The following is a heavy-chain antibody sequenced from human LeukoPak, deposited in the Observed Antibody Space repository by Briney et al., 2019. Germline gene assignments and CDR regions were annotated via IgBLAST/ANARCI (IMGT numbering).Heavy chain of an antibody. CDR2: IYSGGTT. J-gene: IGHJ3*02. Sequence: GGALRLSCAASGFTVSSNYMSWVREAPGKGLEWVSVIYSGGTTYYADSVKGRFTISRDNSNNTLYLQMNSLRAEDTAVYYCARGPVTKFEIWGQGTILTVSS. D-gene: IGHD4-17*01. CDR1: GFTVSSNY. CDR3: ARGPVTKFEI. V-gene: IGHV3-53*01.